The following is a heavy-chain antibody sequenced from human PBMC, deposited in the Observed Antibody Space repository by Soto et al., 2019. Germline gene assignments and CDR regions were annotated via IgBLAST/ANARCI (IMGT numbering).Heavy chain of an antibody. J-gene: IGHJ4*02. Sequence: ASVKVSCKASGYTFTSYYMHWVRQAPGQGLEWMGIINPSGGSTSYAQKFQGRVTMTRDTSTSTVYMELSSLRSEDTAVYYCARDPRYYGSGSYYNFDYWGQGTLVTVSS. V-gene: IGHV1-46*01. CDR2: INPSGGST. CDR3: ARDPRYYGSGSYYNFDY. CDR1: GYTFTSYY. D-gene: IGHD3-10*01.